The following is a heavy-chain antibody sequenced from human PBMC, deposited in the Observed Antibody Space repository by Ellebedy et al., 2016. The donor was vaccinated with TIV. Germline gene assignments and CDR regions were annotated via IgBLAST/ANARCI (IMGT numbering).Heavy chain of an antibody. V-gene: IGHV4-4*07. D-gene: IGHD2-15*01. J-gene: IGHJ6*02. CDR2: MYSSGNT. Sequence: SETLSLTXTVSGGSIGDAINGYYWTWIRQTAGKGLEWIGRMYSSGNTQYNPSLKSRVAMSVDTSKKQFFLNLTSVTAADTAVYYCAKMTPLRLPMSPHYGLDVWGQGTTVTVSS. CDR3: AKMTPLRLPMSPHYGLDV. CDR1: GGSIGDAINGYY.